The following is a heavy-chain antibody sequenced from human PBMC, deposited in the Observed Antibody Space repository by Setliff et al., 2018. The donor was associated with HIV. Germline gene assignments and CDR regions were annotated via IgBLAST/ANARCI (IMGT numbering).Heavy chain of an antibody. CDR3: ARGPYYYDSSGPFFY. Sequence: ASVKVSCKTSGDTFNNCAVTWVRQASGQGLEWMGWINTNTGNPTYAQGFTGRFVCSLDTSVSTAYLQISSLKAEDTAVYYCARGPYYYDSSGPFFYWGQGTLVTVSS. V-gene: IGHV7-4-1*02. J-gene: IGHJ4*02. D-gene: IGHD3-22*01. CDR2: INTNTGNP. CDR1: GDTFNNCA.